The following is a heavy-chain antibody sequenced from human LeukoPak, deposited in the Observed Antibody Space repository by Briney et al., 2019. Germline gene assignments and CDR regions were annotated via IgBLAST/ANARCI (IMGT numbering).Heavy chain of an antibody. Sequence: SNYWMSWVRQGPGKGLEWIGSIYYGGSTYYNPSLKSRVTMSVDTSKNQFSLKVSSVIAADTAVYYCARHERYCSSTSCYPVDYWGQGTLVTVSS. D-gene: IGHD2-2*01. CDR3: ARHERYCSSTSCYPVDY. CDR1: SNY. V-gene: IGHV4-39*01. J-gene: IGHJ4*02. CDR2: IYYGGST.